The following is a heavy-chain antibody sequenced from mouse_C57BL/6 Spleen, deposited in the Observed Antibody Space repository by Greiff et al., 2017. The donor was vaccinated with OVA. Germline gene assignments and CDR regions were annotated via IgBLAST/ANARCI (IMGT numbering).Heavy chain of an antibody. J-gene: IGHJ1*03. Sequence: QVQLQQPGAELVKPGASVKMSCKASGYTFTSYWITWVKQRPGQGLEWIGDIYPGSGSTNYNEKFKSKATLTVDTSSSTAYMQLSSLTSEDSAVYYCARRDDYDGTDWYFDVWGTGTTVTVSS. D-gene: IGHD2-4*01. V-gene: IGHV1-55*01. CDR2: IYPGSGST. CDR3: ARRDDYDGTDWYFDV. CDR1: GYTFTSYW.